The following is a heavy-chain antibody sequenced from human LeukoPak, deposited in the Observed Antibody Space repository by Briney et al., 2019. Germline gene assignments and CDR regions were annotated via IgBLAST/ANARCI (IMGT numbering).Heavy chain of an antibody. Sequence: GGSLRLSCSASGFTFTSYAMSSVRQAPGRGLEWVSAISGSGGSTYYADSVKGRFTISRDNSKNTLYLQMNSLRAEDTAVYYCAKPRPSYSSSWYDHWGQGTLVTVSS. CDR3: AKPRPSYSSSWYDH. CDR2: ISGSGGST. D-gene: IGHD6-13*01. CDR1: GFTFTSYA. J-gene: IGHJ5*02. V-gene: IGHV3-23*01.